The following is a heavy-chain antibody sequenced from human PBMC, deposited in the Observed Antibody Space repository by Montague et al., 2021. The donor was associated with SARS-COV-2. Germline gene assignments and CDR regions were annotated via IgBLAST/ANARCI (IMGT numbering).Heavy chain of an antibody. CDR2: IYSGDYNT. CDR1: GFTFSSYA. CDR3: AKSDYDLGMDYFHY. J-gene: IGHJ4*02. D-gene: IGHD3-10*01. V-gene: IGHV3-23*03. Sequence: SLRLSCAASGFTFSSYAMSWVRQAPGKGLEWVSVIYSGDYNTFSADSVKGRFTISRDNSNNTLFLQMNRLRAEDTAVHYCAKSDYDLGMDYFHYWGQGTLVTVSS.